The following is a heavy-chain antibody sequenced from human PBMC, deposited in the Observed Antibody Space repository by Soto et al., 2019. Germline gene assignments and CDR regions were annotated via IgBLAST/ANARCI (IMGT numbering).Heavy chain of an antibody. CDR1: GFTFSSYA. CDR3: AKTGYDFWSGYYDYYYGMDV. Sequence: GGSLRLSCAASGFTFSSYAMSWVRQAPGKGLEWVSAISGSGGSTYYADSVKGRFTISRDNSKNTLYLQMNGLRAEGTAVYYCAKTGYDFWSGYYDYYYGMDVWGQGTTVTVSS. J-gene: IGHJ6*02. D-gene: IGHD3-3*01. CDR2: ISGSGGST. V-gene: IGHV3-23*01.